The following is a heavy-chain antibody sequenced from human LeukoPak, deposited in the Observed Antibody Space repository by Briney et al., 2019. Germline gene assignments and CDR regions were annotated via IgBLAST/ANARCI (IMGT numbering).Heavy chain of an antibody. CDR2: IRGSGGST. V-gene: IGHV3-23*01. CDR3: ANRRAAPYLCFDY. CDR1: GFTVSSNY. Sequence: GGSLRLSCAASGFTVSSNYMSWVRQAPGKGLEWVSTIRGSGGSTYYADSVKGRFTISRDNSKNTLYLQINSLRADDTAVYYCANRRAAPYLCFDYWGQGTLVTVSS. D-gene: IGHD2-2*02. J-gene: IGHJ4*02.